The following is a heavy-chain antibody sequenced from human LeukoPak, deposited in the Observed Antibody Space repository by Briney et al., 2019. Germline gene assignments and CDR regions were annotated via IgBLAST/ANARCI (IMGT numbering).Heavy chain of an antibody. D-gene: IGHD3-22*01. J-gene: IGHJ4*02. CDR2: IRSEAYSGTT. Sequence: GGSLRLSCSASRFTFRDYTVSWFRQAPGKGLEWVGLIRSEAYSGTTEYATSVKDRFTISRDDSNSIAYLHMNSLKTEDTAVYYCTDSSGYLLPDYWGQGTLVTVSS. CDR3: TDSSGYLLPDY. CDR1: RFTFRDYT. V-gene: IGHV3-49*03.